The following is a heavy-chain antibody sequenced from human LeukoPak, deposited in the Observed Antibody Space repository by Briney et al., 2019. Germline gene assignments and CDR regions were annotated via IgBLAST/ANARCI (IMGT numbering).Heavy chain of an antibody. D-gene: IGHD1-1*01. CDR3: AHSRGRYNWNPFPPGGHGY. CDR2: IYWNDDK. V-gene: IGHV2-5*01. CDR1: GFSLSTSGAG. J-gene: IGHJ4*02. Sequence: SGPTLVKPTQTLTLTCTFSGFSLSTSGAGVGWIRQPPGKALEWLALIYWNDDKRYSPSLKSRLTITKDTSKNQVVLTMTNMGPVDTATYYCAHSRGRYNWNPFPPGGHGYWGQGTLVTVSS.